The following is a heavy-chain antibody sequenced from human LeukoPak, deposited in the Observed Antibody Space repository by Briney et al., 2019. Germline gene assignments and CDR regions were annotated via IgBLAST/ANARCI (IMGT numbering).Heavy chain of an antibody. CDR3: ARDDCSSISCYHNWFDP. Sequence: QAGGSLRLSCAASGFTFSSYWMSWVRQVPGKGLEWVANIKQDGSEKYYVDSVKGRFTISRDNAKNSLYLQMNSLRAEDTAVYYCARDDCSSISCYHNWFDPWGQGTLVTVSS. CDR1: GFTFSSYW. D-gene: IGHD2-2*01. V-gene: IGHV3-7*01. CDR2: IKQDGSEK. J-gene: IGHJ5*02.